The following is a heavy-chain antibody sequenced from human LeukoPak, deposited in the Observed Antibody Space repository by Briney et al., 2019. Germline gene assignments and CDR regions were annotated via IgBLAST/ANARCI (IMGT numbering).Heavy chain of an antibody. CDR3: ARRVGWYPLGWFDP. J-gene: IGHJ5*02. D-gene: IGHD6-19*01. CDR2: IYYSGST. Sequence: PSETLSLTCTVSGGSISSSSYYWGWIRQPPGTGLEWIGSIYYSGSTYYNPSLKSRVTISVDTSKNQFSLKLSSVTAADTAVYYCARRVGWYPLGWFDPWGQGTLVTVSS. V-gene: IGHV4-39*01. CDR1: GGSISSSSYY.